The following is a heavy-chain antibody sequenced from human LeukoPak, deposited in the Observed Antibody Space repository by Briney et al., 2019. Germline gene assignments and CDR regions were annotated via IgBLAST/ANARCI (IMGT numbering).Heavy chain of an antibody. Sequence: PGRSLRLSCAASGFTFSSHAIHWVRQAPGKGLEWVAVISYDGSIIYYADSVKGRFTISRDNSMNTLYLQMNSLRAEDTAVYYCARDGYKSLDCWGQGTLVTVSS. J-gene: IGHJ4*02. CDR1: GFTFSSHA. V-gene: IGHV3-30-3*01. D-gene: IGHD5-24*01. CDR3: ARDGYKSLDC. CDR2: ISYDGSII.